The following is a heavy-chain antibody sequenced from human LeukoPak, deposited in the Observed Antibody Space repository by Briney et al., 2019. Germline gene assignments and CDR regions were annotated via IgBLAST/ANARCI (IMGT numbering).Heavy chain of an antibody. D-gene: IGHD4-17*01. J-gene: IGHJ4*02. V-gene: IGHV4-4*07. CDR2: IYTSGST. CDR3: ARYGDYVFDY. CDR1: GGSISDYY. Sequence: PSETLSLTCSVSGGSISDYYWSWIRQPAGRGLEWIGRIYTSGSTNFNPSLKSRVTISVDTSKNQFSLKLSSVTAADTAVYYCARYGDYVFDYWGQGTLVTVSS.